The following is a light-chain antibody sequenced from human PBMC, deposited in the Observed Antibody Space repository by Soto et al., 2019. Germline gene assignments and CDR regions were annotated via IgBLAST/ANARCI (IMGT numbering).Light chain of an antibody. V-gene: IGLV1-51*01. Sequence: QLVLTQPPSVSAAPGQKVTISCSGSNSNIGNNDVSWYQQLPGTAPKLLIYDNNKRPSGIPDRFSGSKSGTSATLGITGLQTGDEADYYCGTWENTVTAAVFGGGTKVTVL. CDR2: DNN. CDR3: GTWENTVTAAV. J-gene: IGLJ2*01. CDR1: NSNIGNND.